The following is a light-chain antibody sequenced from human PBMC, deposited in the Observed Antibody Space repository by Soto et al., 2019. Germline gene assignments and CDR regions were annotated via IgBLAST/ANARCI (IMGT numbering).Light chain of an antibody. CDR3: QQYDNLPPFT. J-gene: IGKJ5*01. CDR1: QDINNY. Sequence: DIQMTQSPSSLSASVSARVTSTCRSSQDINNYLNWYQQKPGKAPKLLIYDASNLETGVPSRFSGSGSGTDFTFTISSLQPEDIATYYCQQYDNLPPFTFGQGTRLET. CDR2: DAS. V-gene: IGKV1-33*01.